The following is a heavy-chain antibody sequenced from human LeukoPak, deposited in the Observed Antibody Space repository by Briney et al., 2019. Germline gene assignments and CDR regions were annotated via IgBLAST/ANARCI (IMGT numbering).Heavy chain of an antibody. CDR3: AKDALDLNKIVVGVHFDY. D-gene: IGHD1-26*01. J-gene: IGHJ4*02. Sequence: PGGPLRLSCAASGFTFSSYGMHWVRQAPGKGLEWVAVISYDGSNKYYADSVKGRFTISRDNSKNTLYLQMNSLRAEDTAVYYCAKDALDLNKIVVGVHFDYWGQGTLVTVSS. CDR2: ISYDGSNK. CDR1: GFTFSSYG. V-gene: IGHV3-30*18.